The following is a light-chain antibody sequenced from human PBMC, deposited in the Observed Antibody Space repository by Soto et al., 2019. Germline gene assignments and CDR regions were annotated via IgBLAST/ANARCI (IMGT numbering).Light chain of an antibody. J-gene: IGLJ3*02. V-gene: IGLV1-44*01. CDR2: ISN. CDR3: AAWDDSLNGRV. CDR1: HSNIGRNS. Sequence: QSVLTQPPSASGTPGQRVTIPCSGTHSNIGRNSVNWYRQLPGTAPRLLIFISNQRPLGVPDRFSGSRSATSASLAITGLRSEDDAYYYCAAWDDSLNGRVFGGGTKLTVL.